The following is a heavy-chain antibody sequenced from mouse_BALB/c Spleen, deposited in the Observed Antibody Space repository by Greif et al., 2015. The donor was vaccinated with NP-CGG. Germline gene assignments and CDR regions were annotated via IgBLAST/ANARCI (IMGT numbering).Heavy chain of an antibody. CDR3: ARRDGNYYFDY. D-gene: IGHD2-1*01. V-gene: IGHV1-7*01. CDR1: GYTFTSYW. Sequence: VKLMESGAELAKPGASVKMSCKASGYTFTSYWMHWVKQRPGQGLEWIGYINPSTGYTEYNQKFKDKATLTADKSSSTAYMQLSSLTSEDSAVYYCARRDGNYYFDYWGQGTTPTVSS. CDR2: INPSTGYT. J-gene: IGHJ2*01.